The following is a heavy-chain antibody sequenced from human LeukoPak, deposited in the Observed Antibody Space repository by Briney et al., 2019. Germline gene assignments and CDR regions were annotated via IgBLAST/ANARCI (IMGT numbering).Heavy chain of an antibody. J-gene: IGHJ4*02. CDR3: ARGPNPPDLFDY. CDR2: IIPNFGTA. CDR1: GGTFSSYA. Sequence: ASVKVSCKASGGTFSSYAISWVRQAPGQGLEWMGGIIPNFGTANYAQKFQGRVTITTDESTSTAYMELSSLRSEDTAVYYCARGPNPPDLFDYWGQGTLVTVSS. V-gene: IGHV1-69*05.